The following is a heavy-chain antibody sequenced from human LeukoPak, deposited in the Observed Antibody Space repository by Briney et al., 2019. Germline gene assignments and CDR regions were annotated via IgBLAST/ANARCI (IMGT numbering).Heavy chain of an antibody. CDR2: ISGSGGST. D-gene: IGHD6-13*01. V-gene: IGHV3-23*01. Sequence: GGSLRLSCAASGFTFSSYAMSWVRQAPGKGLEWVSAISGSGGSTYYADSVKGRLTISRDNSKNTLYLQMNSLRAEDTAVYYCAEGAAGVFGMDVWGQGTTVTVSS. CDR3: AEGAAGVFGMDV. CDR1: GFTFSSYA. J-gene: IGHJ6*02.